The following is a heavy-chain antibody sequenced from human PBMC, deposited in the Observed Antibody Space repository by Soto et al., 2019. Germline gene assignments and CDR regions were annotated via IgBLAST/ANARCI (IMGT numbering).Heavy chain of an antibody. J-gene: IGHJ6*02. CDR2: IIPIFGTA. V-gene: IGHV1-69*01. CDR1: GGTFSSYA. Sequence: QVQLVQSGAEVKKPGSSVKVSCKASGGTFSSYAISWVRQAPGQGLEWMGGIIPIFGTANYAQKFQGRVTITADETTSTAYMELSSRRSEDTAVYYCARKMRNRGIVGATGYYYGMDVWGQGTTVTVSS. CDR3: ARKMRNRGIVGATGYYYGMDV. D-gene: IGHD1-26*01.